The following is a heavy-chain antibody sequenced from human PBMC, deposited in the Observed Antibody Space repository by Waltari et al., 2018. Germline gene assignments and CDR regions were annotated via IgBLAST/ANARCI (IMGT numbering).Heavy chain of an antibody. V-gene: IGHV4-30-4*08. CDR3: ARGPHFVVVVAAGFDP. D-gene: IGHD2-15*01. CDR2: IYYSGNT. J-gene: IGHJ5*02. Sequence: QVQLQESGPGLVKPSQTLSLTCTVSGDSISSGEYYWSWIRQPPGKGLEWIGFIYYSGNTYYIPSLKSLLTISVDTSKNQFSLKLSSVTAADTAVYYCARGPHFVVVVAAGFDPWGQGTLVTVTS. CDR1: GDSISSGEYY.